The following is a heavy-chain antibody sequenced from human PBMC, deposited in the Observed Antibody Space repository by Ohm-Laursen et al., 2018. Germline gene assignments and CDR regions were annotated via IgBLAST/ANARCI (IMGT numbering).Heavy chain of an antibody. CDR1: GFTFSSYG. J-gene: IGHJ6*02. Sequence: RSLRLSCAASGFTFSSYGMHWVRQAPGKGLEWVAVISYDGSNKYYADSVKGRFTISRDNSKNTLYLQMNSLRAEDTAVYYCAKAYSSIAARKRYYYYYGMDVWGQGTTVTVSS. CDR2: ISYDGSNK. V-gene: IGHV3-30*18. D-gene: IGHD6-6*01. CDR3: AKAYSSIAARKRYYYYYGMDV.